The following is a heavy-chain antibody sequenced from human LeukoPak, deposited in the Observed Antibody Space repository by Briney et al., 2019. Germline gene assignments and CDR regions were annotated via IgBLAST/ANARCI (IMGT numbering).Heavy chain of an antibody. J-gene: IGHJ4*02. CDR2: IYYSGST. CDR1: GGSISSGGYY. CDR3: ARVSKEYQLLYGFGGVVDY. Sequence: SPTLSLTCTVSGGSISSGGYYWSWLRQHPGRGLEWIGYIYYSGSTYYHPSLKSRFTISVDTSKNQFSLKLSSVTAADTAVYYCARVSKEYQLLYGFGGVVDYWGQGTLVTVSS. V-gene: IGHV4-31*03. D-gene: IGHD2-2*02.